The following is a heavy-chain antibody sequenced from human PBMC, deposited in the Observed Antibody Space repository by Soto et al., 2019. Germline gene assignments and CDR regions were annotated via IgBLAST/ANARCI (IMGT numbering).Heavy chain of an antibody. V-gene: IGHV4-30-4*01. CDR2: IYKSATT. J-gene: IGHJ5*01. D-gene: IGHD7-27*01. CDR3: ARGRYCLTGRCFPNWFDS. Sequence: SETLSLTCSVSGDSISNLDYFWAWIRQPPGQALEYIGYIYKSATTYYNPAFESRVAISVDTSKSQFSLNVTSVTAADTAVYFCARGRYCLTGRCFPNWFDSWGQGALVTVSS. CDR1: GDSISNLDYF.